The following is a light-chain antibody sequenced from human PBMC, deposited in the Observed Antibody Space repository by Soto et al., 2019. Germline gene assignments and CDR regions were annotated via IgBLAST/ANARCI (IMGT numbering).Light chain of an antibody. J-gene: IGKJ5*01. CDR1: QSISSY. CDR2: AAS. CDR3: QQSYSTAIT. V-gene: IGKV1-39*01. Sequence: DIQMTQSPSSLSASVGDRVTITCRASQSISSYLNWYQQKPGKAPKXLIYAASSLQSGVPSRLSGSGSGTDLTITISSLQPEDFATYYCQQSYSTAITFGQGTRLEIK.